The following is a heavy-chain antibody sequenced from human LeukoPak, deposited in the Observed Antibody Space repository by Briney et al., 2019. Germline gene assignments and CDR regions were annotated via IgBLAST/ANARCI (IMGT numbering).Heavy chain of an antibody. V-gene: IGHV3-21*01. CDR3: ARLTPGYGSGRGEVWFDP. CDR2: ISSSSSYI. J-gene: IGHJ5*02. D-gene: IGHD3-10*01. Sequence: GGSLRLSCAASGFTFSSYSMNWVRQAPGKGLEWVSSISSSSSYIYYADSVKGRFTISRDNAKNSLYLQMSSLRAEDTAVYYCARLTPGYGSGRGEVWFDPWGQGTLVTVSS. CDR1: GFTFSSYS.